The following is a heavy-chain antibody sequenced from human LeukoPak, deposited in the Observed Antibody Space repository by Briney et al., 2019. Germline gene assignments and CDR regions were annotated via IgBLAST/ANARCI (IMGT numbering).Heavy chain of an antibody. J-gene: IGHJ6*03. CDR3: ARHCSSTSCPEYNYYYYMDV. Sequence: GGSLRLSCAASGFTFSSYSMNWVRQAPGKGLEWVSYISSSSSTIYYADSVKGRFTISRDNAKNSLYLQMNSLRAEDTAVYYCARHCSSTSCPEYNYYYYMDVWGKGTTVTVSS. CDR2: ISSSSSTI. V-gene: IGHV3-48*04. D-gene: IGHD2-2*01. CDR1: GFTFSSYS.